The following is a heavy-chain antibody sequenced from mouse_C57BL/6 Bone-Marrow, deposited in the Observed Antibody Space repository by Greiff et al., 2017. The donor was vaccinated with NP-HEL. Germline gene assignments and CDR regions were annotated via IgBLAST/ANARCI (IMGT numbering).Heavy chain of an antibody. CDR2: ISDGGSYT. D-gene: IGHD1-1*01. CDR1: GFTFSSYA. V-gene: IGHV5-4*01. J-gene: IGHJ4*01. CDR3: ARDSYGSSYDEYYYAMDY. Sequence: EVKVVESGGGLVKPGGSLKLSCAASGFTFSSYAMSWVRQTPEKRLEWVATISDGGSYTYYPDNVKGRFTISRDNAKNNLYLQMSHLKSEDTAMYYCARDSYGSSYDEYYYAMDYWGQGTSVTVSS.